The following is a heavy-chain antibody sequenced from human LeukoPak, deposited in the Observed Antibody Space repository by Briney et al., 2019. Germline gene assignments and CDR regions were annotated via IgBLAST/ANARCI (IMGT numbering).Heavy chain of an antibody. CDR2: INHSGST. Sequence: PSETLSLTCAVYGGSFSGYYWSWIRQPPGKGLEWIGEINHSGSTNYNPSLKSRVTISVDTSKNQFSLKLSSVTAADTAVYYCAREVVVPAADIYYFDHWGQGTLVTVSS. CDR3: AREVVVPAADIYYFDH. V-gene: IGHV4-34*01. J-gene: IGHJ4*02. CDR1: GGSFSGYY. D-gene: IGHD2-2*01.